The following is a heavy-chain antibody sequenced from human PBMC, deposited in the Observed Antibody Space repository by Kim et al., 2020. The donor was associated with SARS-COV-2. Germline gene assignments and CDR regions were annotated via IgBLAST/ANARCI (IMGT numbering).Heavy chain of an antibody. J-gene: IGHJ5*02. Sequence: GGSLRLSCAASGFTFSSYAMSWVRQAPGKGLEWVSAISGSGGSTYYADSVKGRFTISRDNSKNTLYLQMNSLRAEDTAVYYCAKDPPRFVEYSSSPNWFDPWGQGTLVTVSS. CDR2: ISGSGGST. V-gene: IGHV3-23*01. CDR3: AKDPPRFVEYSSSPNWFDP. D-gene: IGHD6-6*01. CDR1: GFTFSSYA.